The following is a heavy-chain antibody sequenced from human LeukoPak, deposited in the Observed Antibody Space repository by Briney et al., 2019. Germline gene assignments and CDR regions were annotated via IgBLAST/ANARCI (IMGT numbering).Heavy chain of an antibody. V-gene: IGHV4-61*01. CDR1: GGSVSSGSYY. Sequence: SETLSLTCTVSGGSVSSGSYYWSWIRQPPGKGLEWIGYIYYSGSNNYNPSLKSRVTISVDTSKNQFSLRLSSVTAADTAIYYCARRAGGSPFDIWGQGTMVTVSS. CDR3: ARRAGGSPFDI. J-gene: IGHJ3*02. D-gene: IGHD3-10*01. CDR2: IYYSGSN.